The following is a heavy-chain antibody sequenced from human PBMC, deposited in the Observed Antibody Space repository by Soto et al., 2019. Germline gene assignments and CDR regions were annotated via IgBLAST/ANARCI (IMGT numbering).Heavy chain of an antibody. J-gene: IGHJ4*02. CDR2: IKGDGFST. Sequence: EVQLVESGGGLVQPGGSLRLSCVASGFTFNSDWMHWVRQAPGKGLVWVSRIKGDGFSTSYADSVKGRFTISRDNAKNTLFLQMNSLRAEDTAVYYCARDNYFSIDYWGQGTLVTVSS. V-gene: IGHV3-74*01. D-gene: IGHD4-4*01. CDR3: ARDNYFSIDY. CDR1: GFTFNSDW.